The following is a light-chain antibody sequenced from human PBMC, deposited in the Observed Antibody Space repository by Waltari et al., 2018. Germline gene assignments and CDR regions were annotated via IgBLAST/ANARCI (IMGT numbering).Light chain of an antibody. J-gene: IGKJ4*01. CDR1: QGISSY. Sequence: DIQLTQSPSSLSASVGDRVTITCRASQGISSYLAWYQQKPGKAPNLLIYKASNLQSGVPSRFSGSGSGREFTPTISSLQPEDFAVYYCQQRNSYPLTFGGGTKVEIK. CDR2: KAS. CDR3: QQRNSYPLT. V-gene: IGKV1-9*01.